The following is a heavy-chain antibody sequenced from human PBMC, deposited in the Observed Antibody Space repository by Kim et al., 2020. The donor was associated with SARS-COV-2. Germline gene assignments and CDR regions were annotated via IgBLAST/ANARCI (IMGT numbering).Heavy chain of an antibody. J-gene: IGHJ6*02. V-gene: IGHV3-30*04. CDR2: ISRAGNDQ. CDR1: GFTFADYA. D-gene: IGHD3-3*01. Sequence: GGSLRLSCAASGFTFADYAMHWVRQAPGKGLQWVAVISRAGNDQFYADSVKGRVIISRDNSQNTVFLQINSLSVEDSGLYYCARDRLVRSIYGVLWSGPKDFYYYYTMDVWGLGT. CDR3: ARDRLVRSIYGVLWSGPKDFYYYYTMDV.